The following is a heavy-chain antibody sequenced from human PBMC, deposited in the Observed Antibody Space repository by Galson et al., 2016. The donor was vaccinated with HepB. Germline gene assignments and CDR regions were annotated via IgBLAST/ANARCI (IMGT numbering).Heavy chain of an antibody. CDR2: ISYDGSNE. V-gene: IGHV3-30*18. Sequence: SLRLSCAASGFTFSSYGMHWVRQAPGKGLEWVAVISYDGSNEYYADSVKGRFTISRDKSKNTLHLQMNSLRAEDTAVYYCAKDSTRATYYLDYWGQGTLVTVSS. CDR1: GFTFSSYG. CDR3: AKDSTRATYYLDY. J-gene: IGHJ4*02.